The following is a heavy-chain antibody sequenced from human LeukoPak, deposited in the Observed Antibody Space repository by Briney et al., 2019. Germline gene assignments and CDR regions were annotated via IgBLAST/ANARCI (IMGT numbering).Heavy chain of an antibody. CDR3: AIRWLQFRDAFDI. D-gene: IGHD5-24*01. CDR1: GFTFSSYS. Sequence: GGSLRLSCAASGFTFSSYSMNWVRQAPGKGLEWVSYISSSSSTIYYADSVKGRFTISRDNAKNSLYLQMNSLRAEDTAVYYCAIRWLQFRDAFDIWGQGTMVTVSS. J-gene: IGHJ3*02. V-gene: IGHV3-48*04. CDR2: ISSSSSTI.